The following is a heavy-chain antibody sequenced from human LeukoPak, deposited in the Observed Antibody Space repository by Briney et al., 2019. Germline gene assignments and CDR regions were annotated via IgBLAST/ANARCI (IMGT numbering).Heavy chain of an antibody. Sequence: GGSLRLSCAASGFTFTKYWMNWVRQTPGKGLEWVSAIGGRGGSAYYADSVKGRFTISRDNSKNTLYLQMNSLRAEDTAVYYCAKQGRDWLRDYYYYMDVWGKGTTVTISS. V-gene: IGHV3-23*01. CDR2: IGGRGGSA. CDR1: GFTFTKYW. CDR3: AKQGRDWLRDYYYYMDV. J-gene: IGHJ6*03. D-gene: IGHD3-9*01.